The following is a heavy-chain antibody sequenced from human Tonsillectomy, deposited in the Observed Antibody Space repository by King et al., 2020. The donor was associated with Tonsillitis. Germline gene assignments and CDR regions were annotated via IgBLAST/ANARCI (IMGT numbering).Heavy chain of an antibody. CDR1: GDSFANYA. Sequence: QLVQSGAEVKKPGSSVKVSCKGSGDSFANYAISWVRQAPGQGLEWMGRIIPLLDMADHAQKFQDRVTITANRSTNTAYMELTSLRSDDTAVYYCVEVIRELIKTLDVWGQGTTVTVSS. J-gene: IGHJ6*02. V-gene: IGHV1-69*04. CDR2: IIPLLDMA. D-gene: IGHD2-21*01. CDR3: VEVIRELIKTLDV.